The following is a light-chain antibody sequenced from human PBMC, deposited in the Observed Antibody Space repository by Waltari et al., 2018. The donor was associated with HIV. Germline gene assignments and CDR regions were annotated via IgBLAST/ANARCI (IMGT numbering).Light chain of an antibody. CDR2: DVS. CDR1: SSDVGGYNY. Sequence: QSALTQPRSVSGSPGHSVTISCTGTSSDVGGYNYVYWYQQHPGKAPKLMIYDVSKRPSGVPDRFSGSKSGNTASLTISGLQAEDEADYYCCSYAGSYTYVFGTGTKVTVL. V-gene: IGLV2-11*01. CDR3: CSYAGSYTYV. J-gene: IGLJ1*01.